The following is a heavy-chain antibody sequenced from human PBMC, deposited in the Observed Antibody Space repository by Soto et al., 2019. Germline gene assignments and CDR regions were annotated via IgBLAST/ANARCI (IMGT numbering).Heavy chain of an antibody. CDR1: GDSVTSHY. J-gene: IGHJ4*02. D-gene: IGHD3-22*01. Sequence: SETLSLTCSFSGDSVTSHYLTWIRQSPEKGLEWIGYMHYTGFSHYNPSLKSRLTISRDNSKNTLYLQMNSLRAEDTAVYYCAKAGITMIVVITNIDYWGQGTLVTDSS. CDR2: MHYTGFS. V-gene: IGHV4-59*02. CDR3: AKAGITMIVVITNIDY.